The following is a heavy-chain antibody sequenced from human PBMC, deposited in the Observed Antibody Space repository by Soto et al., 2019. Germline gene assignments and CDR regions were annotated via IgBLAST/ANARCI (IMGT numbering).Heavy chain of an antibody. J-gene: IGHJ3*02. V-gene: IGHV4-61*08. CDR3: VRRKLGDVFDI. CDR1: GGSIDSGDYY. Sequence: SETLSLTCTVSGGSIDSGDYYWSWIRQPPGKGLEWIGYVYYSGTTNYNPFLKSRVTLSLDKSKNQFSLKMNSVTAADTAVYFCVRRKLGDVFDIWGPGTLVTVS. D-gene: IGHD3-16*01. CDR2: VYYSGTT.